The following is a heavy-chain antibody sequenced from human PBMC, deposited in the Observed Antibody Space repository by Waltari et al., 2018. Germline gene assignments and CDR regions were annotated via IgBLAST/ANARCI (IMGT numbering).Heavy chain of an antibody. Sequence: QVQLQESGPGLAKPSETLSLTCTVSGGSISSSAYYWGWIREPPGKGLEWIGTIYYTGSTIYHPSLKSRVTISVDTSKNQVSLNLSSVTAADTAVYYCARVDGSGLVAYGGQGTLVSVSS. CDR2: IYYTGST. CDR3: ARVDGSGLVAY. V-gene: IGHV4-39*07. J-gene: IGHJ4*02. CDR1: GGSISSSAYY. D-gene: IGHD3-10*01.